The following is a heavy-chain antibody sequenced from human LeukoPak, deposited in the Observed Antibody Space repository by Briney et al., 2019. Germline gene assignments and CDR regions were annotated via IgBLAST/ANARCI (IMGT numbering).Heavy chain of an antibody. D-gene: IGHD1-1*01. CDR3: ARDRYETFDY. J-gene: IGHJ4*02. CDR2: INPNSGDT. CDR1: GYTFTGYY. V-gene: IGHV1-2*02. Sequence: ASVKVSFKASGYTFTGYYMHWVRQAPGQGLEWMGWINPNSGDTNYAQKFQGRVTMTRDTSISTAYMELSRLRSDDTAVYYCARDRYETFDYWGQGTLVTVSS.